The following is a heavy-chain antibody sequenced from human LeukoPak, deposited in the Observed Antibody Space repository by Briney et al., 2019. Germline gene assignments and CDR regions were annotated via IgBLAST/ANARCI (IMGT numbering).Heavy chain of an antibody. Sequence: TGRSLRLSCAASGFTFSSYAMHWVRQAPGKGLEWVALISYDGTNKYYADSVKGRFTISRDNSKNTLYLQMNSLRVEDTAVYYCANEIRPNDYWGQGTLVTVSS. CDR1: GFTFSSYA. V-gene: IGHV3-30-3*02. J-gene: IGHJ4*02. CDR3: ANEIRPNDY. CDR2: ISYDGTNK.